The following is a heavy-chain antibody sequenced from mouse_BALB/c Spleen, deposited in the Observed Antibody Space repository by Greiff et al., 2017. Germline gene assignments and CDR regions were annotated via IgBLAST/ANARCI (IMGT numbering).Heavy chain of an antibody. J-gene: IGHJ4*01. D-gene: IGHD1-1*01. CDR1: GYTFTSYW. Sequence: EVQLQQSGTVLARPGASVKMSCKASGYTFTSYWMNWVKQRPGQGLEWIGAIYPGNSDTSYNQKFKGKAKLTAVTSTSTAYMELSSLTNEDSAVYYCTRGSYGSSRLYAMDYWGQGTSVTVSA. CDR2: IYPGNSDT. CDR3: TRGSYGSSRLYAMDY. V-gene: IGHV1-5*01.